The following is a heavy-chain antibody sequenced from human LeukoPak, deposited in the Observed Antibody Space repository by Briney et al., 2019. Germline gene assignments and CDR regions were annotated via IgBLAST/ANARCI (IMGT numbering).Heavy chain of an antibody. V-gene: IGHV1-3*01. CDR3: ARYSYGYRGAFDI. D-gene: IGHD5-18*01. CDR1: GYTFTSYY. CDR2: INAGNGNT. Sequence: ASVKVSCKASGYTFTSYYMHWVRQAPGQRLEWMGWINAGNGNTKYSQKFQGRVTITRDTSASTAYMELSSLRSEDTAVYYCARYSYGYRGAFDIWGQGTMVTVSS. J-gene: IGHJ3*02.